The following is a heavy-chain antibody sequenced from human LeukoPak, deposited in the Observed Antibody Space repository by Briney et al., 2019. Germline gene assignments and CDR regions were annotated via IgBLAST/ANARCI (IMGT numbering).Heavy chain of an antibody. Sequence: AGGSLRLSCVESRFTFSNFWMHWVRQVPGKGLQWVSSISGGGVNTYYADSVKGRFTISGDNTRNTLYLQMNSLRAEDTAIYYCAKAWTAGYDRAYLDYWGQGTLVTVSS. CDR1: RFTFSNFW. D-gene: IGHD3-3*01. CDR3: AKAWTAGYDRAYLDY. J-gene: IGHJ4*02. CDR2: ISGGGVNT. V-gene: IGHV3-23*01.